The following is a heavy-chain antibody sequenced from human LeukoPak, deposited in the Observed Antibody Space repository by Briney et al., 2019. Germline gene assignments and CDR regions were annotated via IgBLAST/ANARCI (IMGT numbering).Heavy chain of an antibody. D-gene: IGHD1-14*01. CDR2: IYSGGST. CDR1: GFTVSSNY. J-gene: IGHJ4*02. V-gene: IGHV3-53*01. CDR3: ASRTRTGTTPLYFDY. Sequence: GGSLRLSCAASGFTVSSNYMSWVRQAPGKGLGWVSVIYSGGSTYYADSVKGRFTISRDNSKNTLYLQMNSLRAEDTAVYYCASRTRTGTTPLYFDYWGQGTLVTVSS.